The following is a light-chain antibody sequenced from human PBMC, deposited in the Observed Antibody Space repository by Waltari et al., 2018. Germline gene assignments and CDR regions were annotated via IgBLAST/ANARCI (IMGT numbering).Light chain of an antibody. V-gene: IGKV1-39*01. CDR1: QSISSY. CDR3: QQSYSTPYT. J-gene: IGKJ2*01. Sequence: DIQMTQSPSSLSASVGARVTIPCLASQSISSYLNWYQQKPGKAPKLLIYAASSLQSGVPSRFSGSGSGTDVTLTISSLQPEDFATYYCQQSYSTPYTFGQRTKLEIK. CDR2: AAS.